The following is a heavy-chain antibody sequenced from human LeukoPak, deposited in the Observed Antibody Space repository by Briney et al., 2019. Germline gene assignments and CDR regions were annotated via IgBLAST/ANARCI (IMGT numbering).Heavy chain of an antibody. CDR1: GYTFTGYY. CDR3: VGGYCSSINCYETHFDY. D-gene: IGHD2-2*01. V-gene: IGHV1-2*02. J-gene: IGHJ4*02. CDR2: INPNNGDT. Sequence: GASVKVSCKASGYTFTGYYMHWVRQAPGQGLEWMGWINPNNGDTNYAQKFQGRVTMTRDTSITTAYMELSRLRSDDTAVYYCVGGYCSSINCYETHFDYWGQGTLVTVSS.